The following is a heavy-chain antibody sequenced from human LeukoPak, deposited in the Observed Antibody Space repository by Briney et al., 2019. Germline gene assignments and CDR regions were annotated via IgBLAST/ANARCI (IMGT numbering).Heavy chain of an antibody. CDR3: ASTNCSSASCYGANWFDP. V-gene: IGHV4-30-4*08. J-gene: IGHJ5*02. CDR2: INYSGNT. CDR1: GGSISSGDYY. Sequence: SETLSLTCTVSGGSISSGDYYWSWIRQPPGKGLEWIGYINYSGNTFHYNPSLKNRVTISVDTSKDRFSLRLSSVTAADTAVYYCASTNCSSASCYGANWFDPWGQGTLVTVSS. D-gene: IGHD2-2*01.